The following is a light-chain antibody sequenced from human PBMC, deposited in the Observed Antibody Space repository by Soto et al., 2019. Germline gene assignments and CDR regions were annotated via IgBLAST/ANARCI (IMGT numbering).Light chain of an antibody. J-gene: IGKJ4*01. V-gene: IGKV3-20*01. CDR1: QSVSSSY. CDR2: GAS. CDR3: QQYGSSPLT. Sequence: EIVLTQSPGTLSLSPGERATLSCSASQSVSSSYLAWYQQTPGQAPRLLIYGASSRATGIPDRFSGSGSGTDFTLTISRLEPEDFAVYYCQQYGSSPLTFGGGTKVEIK.